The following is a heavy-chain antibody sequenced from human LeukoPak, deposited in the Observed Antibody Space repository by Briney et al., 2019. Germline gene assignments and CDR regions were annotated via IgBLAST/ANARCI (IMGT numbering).Heavy chain of an antibody. CDR3: AKASSIAVAGSVDY. V-gene: IGHV3-7*03. J-gene: IGHJ4*02. CDR2: IKLDGSEK. Sequence: GGSLRLSCAASGFIFSDYWMSWVRQAPGKGLEWVANIKLDGSEKYYVDSVKGRFTVSRDNAKNSLYLQMNSLRAEDTALYYCAKASSIAVAGSVDYWGQGTLVTVSS. CDR1: GFIFSDYW. D-gene: IGHD6-19*01.